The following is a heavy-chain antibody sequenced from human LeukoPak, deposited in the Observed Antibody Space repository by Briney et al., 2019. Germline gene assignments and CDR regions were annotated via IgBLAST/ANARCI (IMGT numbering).Heavy chain of an antibody. CDR3: AKDREASGSYYRRAFDY. Sequence: PGGSLRLSCAASGFTFSSYWMSWVRQAPGKGLEWVSAISGSGGSTYYADSVKGRFTISRDNSKNTLYLQMNSLRAEDTAVYYCAKDREASGSYYRRAFDYWGQGTLVTVSS. D-gene: IGHD1-26*01. CDR1: GFTFSSYW. CDR2: ISGSGGST. V-gene: IGHV3-23*01. J-gene: IGHJ4*02.